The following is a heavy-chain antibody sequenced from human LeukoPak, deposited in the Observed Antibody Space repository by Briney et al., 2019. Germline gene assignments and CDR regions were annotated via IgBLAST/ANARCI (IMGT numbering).Heavy chain of an antibody. Sequence: PGGSLRLSCAASGFTFSSYWMHWVRQAPGKGPEWVSRINGDGSSTTYADSVKGRFTISRDNAKNTLYLQMGSLRAEDTAVYYCATDRDVTSSGTGWFDPWGQGTLVTVSS. CDR3: ATDRDVTSSGTGWFDP. V-gene: IGHV3-74*01. CDR1: GFTFSSYW. D-gene: IGHD6-13*01. J-gene: IGHJ5*02. CDR2: INGDGSST.